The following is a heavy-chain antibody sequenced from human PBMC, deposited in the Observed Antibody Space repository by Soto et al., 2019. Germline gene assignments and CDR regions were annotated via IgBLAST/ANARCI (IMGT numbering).Heavy chain of an antibody. D-gene: IGHD3-22*01. V-gene: IGHV4-30-4*01. CDR2: IYYSGST. CDR3: ARGRDDSSGYTYYFDY. Sequence: PSETLSLTCTVSGGSISSGDYYWSWIRQPPGKGLEWIGYIYYSGSTYYNPSLKSRVTISVDTSKNQFSLKLSSVTAADTAVYYCARGRDDSSGYTYYFDYWGQGTLVTVSS. J-gene: IGHJ4*02. CDR1: GGSISSGDYY.